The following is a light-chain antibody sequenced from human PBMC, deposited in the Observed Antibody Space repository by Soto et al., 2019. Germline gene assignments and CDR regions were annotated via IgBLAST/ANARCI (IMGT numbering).Light chain of an antibody. V-gene: IGKV3-20*01. Sequence: EVVLTHSPATLSLSPGERATLSCRASQSVSSNLAWYQQKPGQAPRLLIYGASTRATGIPARFSGSGSGTDFTLTISRLEPEDFAVYYCQQYGSSPITFGQGTRLEIK. J-gene: IGKJ5*01. CDR3: QQYGSSPIT. CDR2: GAS. CDR1: QSVSSN.